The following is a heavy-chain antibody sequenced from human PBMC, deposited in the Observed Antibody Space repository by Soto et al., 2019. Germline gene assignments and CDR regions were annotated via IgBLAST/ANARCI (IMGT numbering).Heavy chain of an antibody. CDR2: ISGSGGST. CDR3: AKGGPGTYYYDSSGYHEYDY. CDR1: GFTFSSYA. J-gene: IGHJ4*02. V-gene: IGHV3-23*01. D-gene: IGHD3-22*01. Sequence: GGSLRLSCAASGFTFSSYAMSWVRQAPGKGLEWASAISGSGGSTYYADSVKGRFTISRDNSKNTLYLQMNSLRAEDTAVYYCAKGGPGTYYYDSSGYHEYDYWGQGTLVTVSS.